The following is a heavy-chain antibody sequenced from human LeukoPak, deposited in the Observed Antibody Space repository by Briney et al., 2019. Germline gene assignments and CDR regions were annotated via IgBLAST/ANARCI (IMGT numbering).Heavy chain of an antibody. Sequence: SVKVSCKSSGGTFSTYAISWVRQAPGQGLEWMGGIIPTFGTPNYAQEFYGRLTITADESTSTAYMELSSLRSEDTAVYYCARAPYDVLTGFFYYYGMDVWGQGTTVTVSS. V-gene: IGHV1-69*13. CDR2: IIPTFGTP. CDR1: GGTFSTYA. D-gene: IGHD3-9*01. J-gene: IGHJ6*02. CDR3: ARAPYDVLTGFFYYYGMDV.